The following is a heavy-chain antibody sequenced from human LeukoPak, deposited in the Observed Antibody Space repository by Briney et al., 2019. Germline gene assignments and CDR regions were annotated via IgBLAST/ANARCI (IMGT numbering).Heavy chain of an antibody. CDR1: GGTFNNYA. Sequence: GASVKVSCKASGGTFNNYAINWVRQAPGQGLEWVGGTIPIYGTAHYAQKFHGRVTITADESTSAGYMELRSLRSDDTAVYYCARARDRNYYFHGVDVWGQGTTVTVSS. V-gene: IGHV1-69*13. J-gene: IGHJ6*02. CDR3: ARARDRNYYFHGVDV. CDR2: TIPIYGTA. D-gene: IGHD2-21*02.